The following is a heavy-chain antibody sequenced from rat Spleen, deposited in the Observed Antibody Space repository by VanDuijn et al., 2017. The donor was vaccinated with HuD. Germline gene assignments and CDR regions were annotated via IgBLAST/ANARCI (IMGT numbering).Heavy chain of an antibody. J-gene: IGHJ2*01. V-gene: IGHV5-31*01. Sequence: EVQLVESGGGLVQPGRSLKLSCVASGFIFNNYWMTWIRQAPGKGLEWVASITHSGGNTYYPDSVKGRFSISRDNAKGALYLHMSSLGSEDTATYCCTRDRETTRAYYFDYWGQGVMVTVSS. CDR1: GFIFNNYW. D-gene: IGHD1-4*01. CDR2: ITHSGGNT. CDR3: TRDRETTRAYYFDY.